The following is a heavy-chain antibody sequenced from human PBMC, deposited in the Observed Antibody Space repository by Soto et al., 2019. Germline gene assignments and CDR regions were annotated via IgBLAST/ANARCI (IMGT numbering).Heavy chain of an antibody. CDR1: GFTFSSYA. CDR3: ARDGHCSGGSCYSGWFDP. J-gene: IGHJ5*02. CDR2: ISYDGSNK. D-gene: IGHD2-15*01. V-gene: IGHV3-30-3*01. Sequence: QVQLVESGGGVVQPGRSLRLSCAASGFTFSSYAMHWVRQAPGKGLEWVAVISYDGSNKYYADSVKGRFTISRDNSKNPLYLQMNSLRAEDTAVYYCARDGHCSGGSCYSGWFDPWGQGTLVTVSS.